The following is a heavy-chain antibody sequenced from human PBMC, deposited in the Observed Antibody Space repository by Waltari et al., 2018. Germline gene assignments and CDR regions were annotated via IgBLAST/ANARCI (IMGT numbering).Heavy chain of an antibody. D-gene: IGHD3-22*01. V-gene: IGHV3-23*01. CDR1: GFTFSSYA. CDR3: AKSTFAGDYYDSSGFPKWYFDY. Sequence: EVQLLESGGGLVQPGGSLRLSCAASGFTFSSYAMSWVRQAPGKGLEWVSAISGSGGSTYYADSVKGRFTISRDNSKNTLYLQMNSLRAEDTAVYYCAKSTFAGDYYDSSGFPKWYFDYWGQGTLVTVSS. CDR2: ISGSGGST. J-gene: IGHJ4*02.